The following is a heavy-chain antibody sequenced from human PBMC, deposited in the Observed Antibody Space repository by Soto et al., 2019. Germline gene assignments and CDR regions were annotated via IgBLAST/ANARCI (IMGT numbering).Heavy chain of an antibody. D-gene: IGHD3-22*01. CDR2: IYWDDDK. CDR3: AHRSYDYDSSGYSPFAY. J-gene: IGHJ4*02. Sequence: SGPTLVNPTQTLTLTCTFSGFSLSTSGVGVGWFRQPPGKALEWLALIYWDDDKRYSPSLKSRLTITKDTTKKQVVLTMTNMDPVDTATYYCAHRSYDYDSSGYSPFAYWGQGTLVTVSS. CDR1: GFSLSTSGVG. V-gene: IGHV2-5*02.